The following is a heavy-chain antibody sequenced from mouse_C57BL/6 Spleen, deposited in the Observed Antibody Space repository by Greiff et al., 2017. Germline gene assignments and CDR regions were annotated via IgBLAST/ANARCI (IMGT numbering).Heavy chain of an antibody. CDR3: ARKTGYAMDY. J-gene: IGHJ4*01. CDR2: IDPSDSYT. V-gene: IGHV1-69*01. Sequence: VQLQQPGAELVMPGASVKLSCKASGYTFTSSWMHWVKQRPGQGLEWIGEIDPSDSYTNYNQKFKGKSTLTVDKSSSTAYMQLSSLTSEDSAVYYCARKTGYAMDYWGQGTSVTVSS. D-gene: IGHD4-1*01. CDR1: GYTFTSSW.